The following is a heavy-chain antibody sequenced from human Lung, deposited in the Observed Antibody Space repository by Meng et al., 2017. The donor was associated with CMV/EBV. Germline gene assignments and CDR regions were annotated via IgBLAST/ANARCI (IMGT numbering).Heavy chain of an antibody. D-gene: IGHD7-27*01. CDR3: ARDNNWGPDY. J-gene: IGHJ4*02. Sequence: SVKVSCKASGYTFTAHYFHWVRQAPGQGLEWMGWIHPHRGDTNYAQQFQGRATLTRDTSINTGYMELTRLTSDDTAVYYCARDNNWGPDYWGQGTLVTVSS. CDR2: IHPHRGDT. CDR1: GYTFTAHY. V-gene: IGHV1-2*02.